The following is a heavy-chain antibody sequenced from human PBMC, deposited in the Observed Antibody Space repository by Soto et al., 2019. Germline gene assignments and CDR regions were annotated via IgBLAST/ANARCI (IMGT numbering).Heavy chain of an antibody. D-gene: IGHD2-15*01. CDR2: INSNGSTT. V-gene: IGHV3-74*01. J-gene: IGHJ6*02. CDR1: GFTFNTYW. Sequence: GGSLRLSCAASGFTFNTYWMHWVRQGPGKGLVWVSRINSNGSTTTYADSVKGRFTISRDNAKNTLYLQMNSLRAEDTAMYSCTRDGGGNFYYGMDVWGQGTTVTVSS. CDR3: TRDGGGNFYYGMDV.